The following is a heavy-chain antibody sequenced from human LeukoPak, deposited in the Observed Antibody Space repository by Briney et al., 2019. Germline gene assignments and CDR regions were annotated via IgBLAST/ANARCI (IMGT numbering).Heavy chain of an antibody. CDR1: GYXFTGYY. CDR2: MNPNSGGT. D-gene: IGHD2-2*01. CDR3: ARGYCSSTSCYPFFDY. V-gene: IGHV1-2*02. Sequence: EASVKVSCKASGYXFTGYYIHWVRQAPGQGLEWMGWMNPNSGGTNYAQKFQGRVTMTRDTSISTAYMELSRLRSDDTAVYYCARGYCSSTSCYPFFDYWGQGTLVTVSS. J-gene: IGHJ4*02.